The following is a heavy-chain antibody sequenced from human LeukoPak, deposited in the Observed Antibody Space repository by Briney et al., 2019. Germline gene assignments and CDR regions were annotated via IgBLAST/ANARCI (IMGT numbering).Heavy chain of an antibody. CDR3: AKDQSRHGYDLRGADY. CDR2: ISWDGVST. D-gene: IGHD5-12*01. V-gene: IGHV3-43D*03. CDR1: GFTFDDYA. Sequence: GGSLRLSCAASGFTFDDYAMHWVRQAPGKGLEWVSLISWDGVSTYYGDSVKGRLTISRDNSKNSLYLQMNSLRAEDTALYYCAKDQSRHGYDLRGADYWGQGPLVTVSS. J-gene: IGHJ4*02.